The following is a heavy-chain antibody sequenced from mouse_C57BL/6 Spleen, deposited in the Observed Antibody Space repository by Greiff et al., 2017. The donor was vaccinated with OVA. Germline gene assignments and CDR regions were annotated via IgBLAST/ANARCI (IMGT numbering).Heavy chain of an antibody. V-gene: IGHV1-53*01. Sequence: QVQLQQPGTDLVKPGASVKLSCKASGYTFTSYWMHWVKQRPGQGLELIGNINPSNGGTNYNAKFKSKATLPVDKSSSTAYMQLSSLTSEDSAVYNCARKVTRPDWYFDVWGTGTTVTVSS. CDR1: GYTFTSYW. CDR2: INPSNGGT. D-gene: IGHD2-2*01. J-gene: IGHJ1*03. CDR3: ARKVTRPDWYFDV.